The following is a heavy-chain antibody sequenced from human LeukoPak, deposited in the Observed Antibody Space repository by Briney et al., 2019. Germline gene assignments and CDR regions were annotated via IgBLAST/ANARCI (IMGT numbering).Heavy chain of an antibody. Sequence: GGSLRLSCAASGFTFSSYDMHWVRQATGKGLEWVSAIGTAGDTYYPGSVKGRFTISRENAKNSLYLQMNSLRAGDTAVYYCARDFRYCSSTSCSKHTYYYYYGMDVWGQGTTVTVSS. CDR2: IGTAGDT. CDR1: GFTFSSYD. V-gene: IGHV3-13*01. J-gene: IGHJ6*02. CDR3: ARDFRYCSSTSCSKHTYYYYYGMDV. D-gene: IGHD2-2*01.